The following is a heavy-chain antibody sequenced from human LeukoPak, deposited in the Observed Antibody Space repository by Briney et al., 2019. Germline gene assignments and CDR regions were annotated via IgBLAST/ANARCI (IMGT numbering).Heavy chain of an antibody. CDR2: ISYDGSNQ. CDR3: AKVRVDAYVSPNDY. J-gene: IGHJ4*02. Sequence: GGSLRLSCVASGFTFSSYGMHWVRQAPGMGLEWVAIISYDGSNQYYADSVKGRFTISRDNSRNTLYLQMNSLRAEDTALYYCAKVRVDAYVSPNDYWGQGTLVTVSS. D-gene: IGHD3-16*01. V-gene: IGHV3-30*18. CDR1: GFTFSSYG.